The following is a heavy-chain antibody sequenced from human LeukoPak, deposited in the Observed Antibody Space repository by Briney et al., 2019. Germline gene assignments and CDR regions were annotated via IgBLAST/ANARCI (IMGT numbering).Heavy chain of an antibody. CDR3: AKDPRDISTGNYDEFDI. Sequence: GGSLRLSCAASGLIVSNNYMNWVRLAPGKGLEWVSIIYSGGSTHYADSVKGRFTVSRDNSKNTLYLQMNSLRAEDTAVYYCAKDPRDISTGNYDEFDIWGQGTMVTVSS. CDR1: GLIVSNNY. D-gene: IGHD3-9*01. CDR2: IYSGGST. V-gene: IGHV3-53*01. J-gene: IGHJ3*02.